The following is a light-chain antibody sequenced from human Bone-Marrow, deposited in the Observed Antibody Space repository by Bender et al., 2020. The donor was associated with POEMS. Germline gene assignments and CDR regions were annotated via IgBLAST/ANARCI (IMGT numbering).Light chain of an antibody. Sequence: QSVLTQPPSVSGAPGQRVTISCTGSSSNIGAGYDVYWYQQLPGTAPKLLIPGNSNRPSGVPDRFSVSKSGTSASLAITGLQAEDEGDYYCQSYDRSLSGLYVFGTGTKVTVL. V-gene: IGLV1-40*01. CDR2: GNS. CDR1: SSNIGAGYD. CDR3: QSYDRSLSGLYV. J-gene: IGLJ1*01.